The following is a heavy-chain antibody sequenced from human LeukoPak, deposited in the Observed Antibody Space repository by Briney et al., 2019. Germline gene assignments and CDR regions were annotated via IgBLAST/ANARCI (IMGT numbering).Heavy chain of an antibody. J-gene: IGHJ4*02. D-gene: IGHD3-3*01. V-gene: IGHV4-59*08. CDR3: ASRITIFGVTTDY. CDR1: GGSISSYY. CDR2: IYYSGST. Sequence: PSETLSLTCTVSGGSISSYYWSWIRQPPGKGLEWIGYIYYSGSTNYNPSPKSRVTISVDTSKNQFSLKLSSVTAADTAVYYCASRITIFGVTTDYWGQGTLVTVSS.